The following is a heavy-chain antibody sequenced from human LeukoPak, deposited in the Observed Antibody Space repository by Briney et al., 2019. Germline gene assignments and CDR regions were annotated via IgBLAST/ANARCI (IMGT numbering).Heavy chain of an antibody. CDR2: IYYSGST. J-gene: IGHJ4*02. V-gene: IGHV4-59*01. CDR3: ARQRTVVTPEFFDY. CDR1: GGSISNYY. D-gene: IGHD4-23*01. Sequence: SSETLSLTCTVSGGSISNYYWSWIRQPPGKGLEWIGYIYYSGSTNYNPSLKSRVTISVDTSKNQFSLKVNSVTAADTAVYYCARQRTVVTPEFFDYWGQGTLVIVSS.